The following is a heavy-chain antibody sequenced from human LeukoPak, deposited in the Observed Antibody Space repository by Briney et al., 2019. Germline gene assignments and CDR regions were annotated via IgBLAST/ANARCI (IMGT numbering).Heavy chain of an antibody. D-gene: IGHD3-22*01. V-gene: IGHV3-7*01. CDR3: ARGYYNYYDSSGGYFDL. J-gene: IGHJ2*01. CDR1: GFTFSSYW. CDR2: IKQDGSEK. Sequence: GGSLRLSCAASGFTFSSYWMSWVRQAPGKGLEWVANIKQDGSEKYYVDSVKGRFTISRDNAKNSLYLQMNSLRAEDTAVYYCARGYYNYYDSSGGYFDLWGRGTLVTVSP.